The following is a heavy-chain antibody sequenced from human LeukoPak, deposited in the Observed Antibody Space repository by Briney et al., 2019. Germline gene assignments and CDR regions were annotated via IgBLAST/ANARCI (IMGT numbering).Heavy chain of an antibody. Sequence: SVKVSCKASGGTFSSYAISWVRQAPGQGLEWMGRIIPIFGTANYAQKFRGRVTITTDESTSTAYMELSSLRSEDTAVYYRASNYDFWSGSYYFDYWGQGTLVTVSS. CDR2: IIPIFGTA. J-gene: IGHJ4*02. CDR3: ASNYDFWSGSYYFDY. D-gene: IGHD3-3*01. CDR1: GGTFSSYA. V-gene: IGHV1-69*05.